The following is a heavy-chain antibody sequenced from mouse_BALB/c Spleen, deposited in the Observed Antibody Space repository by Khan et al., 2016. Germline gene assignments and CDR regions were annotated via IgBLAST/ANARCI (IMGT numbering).Heavy chain of an antibody. V-gene: IGHV5-6-3*01. Sequence: EVELVESGGGLVQPGGSLKLSCAASGFTFNTYAMSWVRQTPDKRLELVATINHNGGSTYYVDSVRGRFTISRDNAKNTLYLQMGRLRSEDTAMYFCARVQQAVDYWGQGTSVAVSS. J-gene: IGHJ4*01. CDR3: ARVQQAVDY. D-gene: IGHD2-14*01. CDR1: GFTFNTYA. CDR2: INHNGGST.